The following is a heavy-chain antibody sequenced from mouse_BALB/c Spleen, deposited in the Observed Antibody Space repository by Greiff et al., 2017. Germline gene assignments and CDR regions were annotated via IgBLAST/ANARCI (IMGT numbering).Heavy chain of an antibody. V-gene: IGHV5-4*02. CDR2: ISDGGSYT. Sequence: EVQRVESGGGLVKPGGSLKLSCAASGFTFSDYYMYWVRQTPEKRLEWVATISDGGSYTYYPDSVKGRFTISRDNAKNNLYLQMSSLKSEDTAMYYCARENGNYAMDYWGQGTSVTVSS. CDR1: GFTFSDYY. D-gene: IGHD2-1*01. CDR3: ARENGNYAMDY. J-gene: IGHJ4*01.